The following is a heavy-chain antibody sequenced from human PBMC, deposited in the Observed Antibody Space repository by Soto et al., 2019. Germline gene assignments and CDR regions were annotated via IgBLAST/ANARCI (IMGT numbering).Heavy chain of an antibody. CDR3: ATQEVGGSYVYTFDP. CDR2: IYYSGST. J-gene: IGHJ5*02. CDR1: GGSITSSSYY. V-gene: IGHV4-39*01. D-gene: IGHD1-26*01. Sequence: PSETLSLTCTVSGGSITSSSYYWGRIRQPPGKGLEWIGSIYYSGSTYYNPSLKSRVTISVDTSKNQFSLKLSSVTAADTAVYYCATQEVGGSYVYTFDPWGQGTLVTDSS.